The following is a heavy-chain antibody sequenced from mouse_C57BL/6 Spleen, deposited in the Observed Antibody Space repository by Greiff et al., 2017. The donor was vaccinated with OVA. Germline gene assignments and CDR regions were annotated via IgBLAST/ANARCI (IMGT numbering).Heavy chain of an antibody. V-gene: IGHV1-82*01. CDR3: ARSPYGKGGPVDY. Sequence: QVQLQQSGPELVKPGASVKISCKASGYAFSSSWMNWVKQRPGKGLEWIGRIYPGDGDTNYNGKFKGKATLTADKSSSTAYMQLSSLTSEDSAVYFCARSPYGKGGPVDYWGQGTTLTVSS. CDR1: GYAFSSSW. D-gene: IGHD1-1*02. CDR2: IYPGDGDT. J-gene: IGHJ2*01.